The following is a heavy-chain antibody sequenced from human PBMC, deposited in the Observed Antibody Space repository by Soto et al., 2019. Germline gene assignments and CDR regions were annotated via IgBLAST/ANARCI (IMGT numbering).Heavy chain of an antibody. CDR1: GYTFTRYN. CDR3: ARDLPRDLVRGSFDM. J-gene: IGHJ3*02. CDR2: IDTRGGSA. V-gene: IGHV1-46*03. D-gene: IGHD3-10*01. Sequence: QAQLVQSGAEVKKPGASANISCKASGYTFTRYNIHWVRQAPGQGLEWMGIIDTRGGSADYTQRFQGRVTMTRDTSTGTVYMELSSLGYEDTAVYYCARDLPRDLVRGSFDMWGQGTLVTVSS.